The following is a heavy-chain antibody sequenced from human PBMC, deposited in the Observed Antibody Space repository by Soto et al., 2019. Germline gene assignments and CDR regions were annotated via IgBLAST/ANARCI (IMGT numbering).Heavy chain of an antibody. CDR2: INPSGGST. J-gene: IGHJ4*02. CDR1: GYTFTSYY. V-gene: IGHV1-46*01. D-gene: IGHD3-10*01. CDR3: ARDSGVMVRGVFPLGY. Sequence: QVQLVQSGAEVKKPGASVKVSCKASGYTFTSYYMHWVRQAPGQGLEWMGIINPSGGSTSYAQKFQGRVTMTRDTSTSTVYMELSSLRSEDTAVYYCARDSGVMVRGVFPLGYWGQGTLVTVSS.